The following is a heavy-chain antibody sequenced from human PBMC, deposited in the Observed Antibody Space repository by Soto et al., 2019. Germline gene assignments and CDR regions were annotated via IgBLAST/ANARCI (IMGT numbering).Heavy chain of an antibody. J-gene: IGHJ4*03. CDR3: PKTRMIASWIGY. CDR1: GDSISTYY. V-gene: IGHV4-59*03. Sequence: SETLSLTCDVSGDSISTYYWSWIRQPPGKGLEWIGYVYYSGSTLYNPSLESRVTLPIDVYKTQVSVKLESVSAADTFLYYCPKTRMIASWIGYWGHGTLVTVYS. CDR2: VYYSGST. D-gene: IGHD3-16*01.